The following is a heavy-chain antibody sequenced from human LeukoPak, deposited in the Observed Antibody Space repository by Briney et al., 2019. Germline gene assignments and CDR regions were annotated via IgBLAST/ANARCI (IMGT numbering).Heavy chain of an antibody. Sequence: ASVKVSCKASAYTFTGYYLHWVRQAPGQGLEWMGWINPNSGGTNYAQEFQGRVTMTRDTSISTAYMELSSLRSDDTAVYYCARVDSSTWDSFDYWGQGTLVTVSS. D-gene: IGHD6-13*01. CDR1: AYTFTGYY. CDR3: ARVDSSTWDSFDY. J-gene: IGHJ4*02. CDR2: INPNSGGT. V-gene: IGHV1-2*02.